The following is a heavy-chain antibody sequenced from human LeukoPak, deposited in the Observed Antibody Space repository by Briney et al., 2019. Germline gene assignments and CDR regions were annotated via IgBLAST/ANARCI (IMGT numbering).Heavy chain of an antibody. J-gene: IGHJ5*02. D-gene: IGHD7-27*01. CDR3: AGSNWGEGNWFDP. CDR1: GFTFSSYS. V-gene: IGHV3-21*01. Sequence: GGSLRLSCAASGFTFSSYSMNWVRQAPGKGLEWVSSISSSSSYIYYADSVKGRFTISRDNAKNSLYLQMNSLRAEDTAVYYCAGSNWGEGNWFDPWGQGTLVTVSS. CDR2: ISSSSSYI.